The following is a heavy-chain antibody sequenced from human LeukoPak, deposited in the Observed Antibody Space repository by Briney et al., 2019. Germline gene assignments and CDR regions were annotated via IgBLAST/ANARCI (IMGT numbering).Heavy chain of an antibody. Sequence: ASVKVSCKASGGTFSSYGISWVRQAPGQGLEWMGWISAYNGNTNYAQKLQGRVTMTTDTSTSTAYMELRSLRSDDTAVYYCARDGSRSGYYYFDYWGQGTLVTVSS. V-gene: IGHV1-18*01. CDR3: ARDGSRSGYYYFDY. CDR2: ISAYNGNT. CDR1: GGTFSSYG. D-gene: IGHD3-22*01. J-gene: IGHJ4*02.